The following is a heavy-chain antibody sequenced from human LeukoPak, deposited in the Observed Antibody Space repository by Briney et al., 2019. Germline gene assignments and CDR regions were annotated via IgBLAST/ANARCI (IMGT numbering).Heavy chain of an antibody. CDR3: ARDLVGGHFDY. CDR2: IYSGGST. Sequence: GGSLTLSCAASGFTFSSHWMSWVRQAPGKGLEWVSVIYSGGSTYSADSVKGRFTISRDNSKNTLFLQMNSLRAEDTAVYYCARDLVGGHFDYWGQGTLVTVSS. D-gene: IGHD4-23*01. J-gene: IGHJ4*02. CDR1: GFTFSSHW. V-gene: IGHV3-53*01.